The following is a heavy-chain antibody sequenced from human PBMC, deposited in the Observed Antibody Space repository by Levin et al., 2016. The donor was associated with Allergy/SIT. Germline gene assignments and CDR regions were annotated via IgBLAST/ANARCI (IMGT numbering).Heavy chain of an antibody. D-gene: IGHD2-15*01. J-gene: IGHJ3*02. V-gene: IGHV1-46*01. CDR3: ARDRGYCSGGRCYGSAFDI. CDR2: INPSGGST. Sequence: VRQAPGQGLEWMGIINPSGGSTSYTPKFQGRVTMTRDTSTSTVYLELSSLRSEDTAVYYCARDRGYCSGGRCYGSAFDIWGQGTMVTVSS.